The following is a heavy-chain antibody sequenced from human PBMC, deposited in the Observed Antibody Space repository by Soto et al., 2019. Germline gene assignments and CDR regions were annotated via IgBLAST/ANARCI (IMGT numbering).Heavy chain of an antibody. Sequence: QVHLVQSGAEVMKPGASVKVSCKGSGYTFTSYGITWVRQAPGQGLEWMGWISAHNGNTDYAQKLQGRVTVTRDTSTSTAYMQLRSLRSDDTAVYYCARGRYGDYWGQAALVTVSS. V-gene: IGHV1-18*01. CDR3: ARGRYGDY. CDR1: GYTFTSYG. CDR2: ISAHNGNT. J-gene: IGHJ4*02. D-gene: IGHD1-1*01.